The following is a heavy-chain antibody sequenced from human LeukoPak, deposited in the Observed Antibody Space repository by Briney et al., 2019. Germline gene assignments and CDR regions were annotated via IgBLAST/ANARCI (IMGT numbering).Heavy chain of an antibody. V-gene: IGHV4-39*07. J-gene: IGHJ5*02. CDR2: IYYTGSS. CDR3: ARENYCTNGVCWAFDP. CDR1: GGSISGSDYY. D-gene: IGHD2-8*01. Sequence: SETLSLTCTVSGGSISGSDYYWGWIRQPPGKGLEWIGNIYYTGSSSYNSSLKSRVTISVETSKNQFSLQLSSVTAADTAVYYCARENYCTNGVCWAFDPWGQGTLVTVSS.